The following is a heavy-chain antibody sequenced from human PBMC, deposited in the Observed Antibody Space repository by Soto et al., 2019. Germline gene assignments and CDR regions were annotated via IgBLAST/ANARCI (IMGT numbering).Heavy chain of an antibody. D-gene: IGHD3-22*01. CDR1: GFSLSTSGVG. Sequence: QITLKESGPTLVKPTQTLTLTCTFSGFSLSTSGVGVGWIRQPPGKALEWLALIYWNDDKRYSPSLKSRLTITKDTSKNQGVLTMTNMDPVDTATYYCASTYYYDSSGYLDPSLAYFDYWGQGTLVTVSS. V-gene: IGHV2-5*01. CDR2: IYWNDDK. CDR3: ASTYYYDSSGYLDPSLAYFDY. J-gene: IGHJ4*02.